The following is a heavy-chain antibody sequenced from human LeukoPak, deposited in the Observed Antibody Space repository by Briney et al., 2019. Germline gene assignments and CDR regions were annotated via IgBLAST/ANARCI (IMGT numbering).Heavy chain of an antibody. CDR1: GFTFSSYA. J-gene: IGHJ4*02. V-gene: IGHV3-23*01. D-gene: IGHD2-21*01. Sequence: GGSLRLSCAASGFTFSSYAMSWVRQAPGKGLEWVSGISVSGVSTYYADSVKGRFTISRDNAKNSLYLQMNSLRAEDTAVYYCARDPTYCGGDCSVYWGQGTLVTVSS. CDR2: ISVSGVST. CDR3: ARDPTYCGGDCSVY.